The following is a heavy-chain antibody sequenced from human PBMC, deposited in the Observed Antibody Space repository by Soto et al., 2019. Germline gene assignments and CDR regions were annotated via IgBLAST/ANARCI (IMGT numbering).Heavy chain of an antibody. V-gene: IGHV1-3*01. J-gene: IGHJ4*02. Sequence: ASVKVSCKASGYTFTSYAMHWVRQAPGQRLEWMGWINAGNGNTKYSQKFQGRVTITRDTSASTAYMELSSLRSEDTAVYYCARDLRGRGYCSGGSCYSGLSWGQGTLVTVSS. CDR2: INAGNGNT. CDR1: GYTFTSYA. D-gene: IGHD2-15*01. CDR3: ARDLRGRGYCSGGSCYSGLS.